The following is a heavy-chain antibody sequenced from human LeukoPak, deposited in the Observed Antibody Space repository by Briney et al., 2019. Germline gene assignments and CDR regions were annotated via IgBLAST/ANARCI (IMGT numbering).Heavy chain of an antibody. CDR3: ASMAAAGYYFDY. V-gene: IGHV4-30-4*01. CDR2: IYYSGST. D-gene: IGHD6-13*01. Sequence: PSETPSLTCTVSGGFLSSGDYYCGWVRQPPGRCLEWIGYIYYSGSTYYNPSLKSRVTISVDTSKNQFSLKLSSVTAADTAVYYCASMAAAGYYFDYWGQGTLVTVSS. CDR1: GGFLSSGDYY. J-gene: IGHJ4*02.